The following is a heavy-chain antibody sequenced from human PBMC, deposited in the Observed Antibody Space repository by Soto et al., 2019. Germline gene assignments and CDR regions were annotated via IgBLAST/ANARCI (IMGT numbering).Heavy chain of an antibody. CDR2: ISSSSSYT. J-gene: IGHJ6*02. CDR3: AREASSDGYYYGMDV. V-gene: IGHV3-11*06. D-gene: IGHD6-6*01. Sequence: GGSLRLSCAASGFTFSDYYMSWIRQAPGKGLEWVSYISSSSSYTNYADSVKGRFTISRDNAKNSLYLQMNSLRAEDTAVYYCAREASSDGYYYGMDVWGQGTTVTVSS. CDR1: GFTFSDYY.